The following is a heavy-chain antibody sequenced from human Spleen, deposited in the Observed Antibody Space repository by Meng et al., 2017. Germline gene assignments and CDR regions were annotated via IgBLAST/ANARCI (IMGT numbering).Heavy chain of an antibody. D-gene: IGHD2-15*01. CDR1: GASISTSDYY. V-gene: IGHV4-39*07. Sequence: SETLSPTCPVSGASISTSDYYWGWIRQPPGKGLEWIGGISYSGSTYYNPSLKSRVTISIDTSKNQYSLKLTSVTAADTAMYYCARVPRCSAGSCYPGYFDYWGQGTLVTVSS. CDR2: ISYSGST. J-gene: IGHJ4*02. CDR3: ARVPRCSAGSCYPGYFDY.